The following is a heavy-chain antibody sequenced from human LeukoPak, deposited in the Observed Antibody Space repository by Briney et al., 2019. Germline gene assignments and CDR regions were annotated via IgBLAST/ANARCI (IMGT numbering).Heavy chain of an antibody. J-gene: IGHJ6*03. D-gene: IGHD4-11*01. CDR2: IYYSGST. CDR1: GGSISSYY. V-gene: IGHV4-59*01. CDR3: ARDRGYKDDYSPSNYYYMDV. Sequence: SETLSLTCTVSGGSISSYYWSWIRQPPGKGLEWIGYIYYSGSTNYNPSLKSRVTISVDTSKNQFSLKLSSVTAADTAVYYCARDRGYKDDYSPSNYYYMDVWGKGTTVTVSS.